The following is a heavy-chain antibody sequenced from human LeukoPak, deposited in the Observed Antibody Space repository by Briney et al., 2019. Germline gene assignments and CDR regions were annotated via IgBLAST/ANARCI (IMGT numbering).Heavy chain of an antibody. CDR2: VYYTGTS. J-gene: IGHJ4*02. D-gene: IGHD4-11*01. V-gene: IGHV4-59*02. Sequence: SETLSLTCTVSGDSVSSHYWSWIRQPPGKGLEWIAYVYYTGTSNYNPSLKSRVAISIDTSKNQFSLKLISVTAADTAVYYCARYSNHVDYFDSWGQGTLVTVSS. CDR1: GDSVSSHY. CDR3: ARYSNHVDYFDS.